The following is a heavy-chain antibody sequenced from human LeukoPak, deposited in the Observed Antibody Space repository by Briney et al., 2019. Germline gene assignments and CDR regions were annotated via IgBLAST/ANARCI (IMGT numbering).Heavy chain of an antibody. D-gene: IGHD3-9*01. CDR1: RYTFTDYY. J-gene: IGHJ3*02. Sequence: ASVKVSCKASRYTFTDYYMRWVRHAPGQGVEWMGWINPNSGGTNYAQKFQGRVTMTRDTSIRTAYMEQSSLRSDDTAMYYCARRRGGQFDWLLYVGEAFDIWGQGTMVTVSS. CDR3: ARRRGGQFDWLLYVGEAFDI. CDR2: INPNSGGT. V-gene: IGHV1-2*02.